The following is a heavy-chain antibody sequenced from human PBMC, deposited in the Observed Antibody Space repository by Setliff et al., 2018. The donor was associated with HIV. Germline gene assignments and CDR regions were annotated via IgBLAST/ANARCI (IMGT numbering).Heavy chain of an antibody. V-gene: IGHV4-4*08. CDR1: GDSIGTYY. CDR2: KHTSGST. D-gene: IGHD6-13*01. J-gene: IGHJ5*02. CDR3: AREGGTGRSSWYGAYWYDP. Sequence: SETLSLTCTVSGDSIGTYYWSWIRQHPGKGLEWIAYKHTSGSTDYNPSLKSRVTISVDTSKNQFSLRLTSVTAADTAVYYCAREGGTGRSSWYGAYWYDPWGQGTLVTVSS.